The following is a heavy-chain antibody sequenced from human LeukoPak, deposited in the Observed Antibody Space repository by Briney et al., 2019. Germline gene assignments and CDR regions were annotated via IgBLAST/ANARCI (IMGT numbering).Heavy chain of an antibody. D-gene: IGHD5-24*01. J-gene: IGHJ4*02. CDR2: IYYSGGT. Sequence: SSETLSLTCTVSGVSVSSGSYYWSWIRQPPGKGLEWIGCIYYSGGTNYNPSLKSRVTISVDTSKNQFSLKLSSVTAADTAVYYCASHLEMATTGNFGYWGQGTLVTVSS. CDR3: ASHLEMATTGNFGY. CDR1: GVSVSSGSYY. V-gene: IGHV4-61*01.